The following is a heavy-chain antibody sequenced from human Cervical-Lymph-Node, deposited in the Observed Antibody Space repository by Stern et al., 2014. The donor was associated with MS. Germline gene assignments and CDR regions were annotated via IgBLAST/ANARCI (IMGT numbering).Heavy chain of an antibody. Sequence: VQLVESGSEVRKAGSSVTVTCKGSGGTFRSFAVNVVPQAPGPGHEWVGGISPVFGAPAYVQKLQGRVMTISAESTNTFYVGRSSLTTDDTATYFCASAHPATRRGSKGMNVWGQGTTIPVSS. J-gene: IGHJ6*02. CDR2: ISPVFGAP. D-gene: IGHD2-2*01. V-gene: IGHV1-69*01. CDR3: ASAHPATRRGSKGMNV. CDR1: GGTFRSFA.